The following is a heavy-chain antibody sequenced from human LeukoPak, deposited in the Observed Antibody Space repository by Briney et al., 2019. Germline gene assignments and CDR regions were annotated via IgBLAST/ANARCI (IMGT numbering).Heavy chain of an antibody. CDR1: GLTFSAYN. CDR2: ISTSGTTK. J-gene: IGHJ1*01. Sequence: GGSLRLSCAASGLTFSAYNMHWVRQAPGKGLEWVSYISTSGTTKYYADSVKGRFTISRDNVKNSLYLQMNSLRDEDTSVYYCARGYSFGTLGVQHWGQGTLVTVSS. CDR3: ARGYSFGTLGVQH. V-gene: IGHV3-48*02. D-gene: IGHD5-18*01.